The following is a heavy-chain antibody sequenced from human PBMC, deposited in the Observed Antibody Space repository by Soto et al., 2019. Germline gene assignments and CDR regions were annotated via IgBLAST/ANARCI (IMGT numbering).Heavy chain of an antibody. Sequence: QVQLVQSGAEVKKPGASVKVSCKASGYTFTSYDINWVRQATGQGLEWMGWMNPNSGNTGYAQKFQGRVTMTRDTSISTAYMELSRLRSDDTAVYYCARGRIAVAGYHFDYWGQGTLVTVSS. D-gene: IGHD6-19*01. V-gene: IGHV1-8*01. CDR3: ARGRIAVAGYHFDY. CDR1: GYTFTSYD. J-gene: IGHJ4*02. CDR2: MNPNSGNT.